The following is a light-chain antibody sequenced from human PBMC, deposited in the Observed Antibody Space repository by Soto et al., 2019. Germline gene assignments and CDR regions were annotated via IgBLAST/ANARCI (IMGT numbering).Light chain of an antibody. CDR3: QQYNNWPGT. V-gene: IGKV3-15*01. Sequence: EIVMTQSPAPLSVSPGERATLSCRASQSVSSNLAWYQQKPGQAPRLLIYGASTRATGIPARFSGSGSGTEFTLTISSLQSEDFAVYYCQQYNNWPGTFGQGTKLEIK. J-gene: IGKJ2*01. CDR2: GAS. CDR1: QSVSSN.